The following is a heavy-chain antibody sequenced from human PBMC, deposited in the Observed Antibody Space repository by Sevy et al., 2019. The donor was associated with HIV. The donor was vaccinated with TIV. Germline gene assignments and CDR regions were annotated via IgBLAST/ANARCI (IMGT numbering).Heavy chain of an antibody. V-gene: IGHV3-30-3*01. J-gene: IGHJ6*02. CDR3: ARGRSGSYSKTYGMDV. CDR1: GFTFSSYA. CDR2: ISYDGSNK. Sequence: GGSLRLSCAASGFTFSSYAMHWVRQAPGKGLEWVALISYDGSNKYYADSVKGRFTISRDNSKNTLYLQMNSLRAEDTAVYYCARGRSGSYSKTYGMDVWGQGTTVTVSS. D-gene: IGHD3-10*01.